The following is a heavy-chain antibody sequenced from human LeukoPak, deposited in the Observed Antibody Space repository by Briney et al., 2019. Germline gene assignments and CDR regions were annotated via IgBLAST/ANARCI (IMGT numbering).Heavy chain of an antibody. D-gene: IGHD3-9*01. CDR1: GFMFSNNW. Sequence: GGSLRLSCAASGFMFSNNWMHWVRQAPGEGLVWVSRINSDGSSTSYADSVKGRFTISRDNAKNTLYLQMNSLRAEDTAVYYCARMVDDIFDYWGQGTLVTVSS. J-gene: IGHJ4*02. CDR3: ARMVDDIFDY. CDR2: INSDGSST. V-gene: IGHV3-74*01.